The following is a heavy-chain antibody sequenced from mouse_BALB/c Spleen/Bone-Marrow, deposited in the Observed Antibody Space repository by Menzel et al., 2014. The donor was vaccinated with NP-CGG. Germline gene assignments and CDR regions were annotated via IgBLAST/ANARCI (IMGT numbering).Heavy chain of an antibody. J-gene: IGHJ2*01. CDR2: IYPGNSDT. V-gene: IGHV1-5*01. CDR3: TREGNYFDS. CDR1: GYTFSSFW. Sequence: VQLQQSGTVLARPGASARMSCKASGYTFSSFWMHWIRQRPGQGLEWIGAIYPGNSDTRYNQKFKGRARLTAVTSSSTAYMEPSSLTDEDSAVYYCTREGNYFDSWGQGTTLTVSS.